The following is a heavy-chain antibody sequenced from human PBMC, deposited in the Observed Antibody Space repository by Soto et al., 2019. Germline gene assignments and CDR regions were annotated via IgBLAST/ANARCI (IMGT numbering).Heavy chain of an antibody. D-gene: IGHD3-9*01. CDR3: ARGRSGLRYFDWLLGSWFDP. CDR1: GGSFSGYY. Sequence: SEALSLTCAVYGGSFSGYYWSWIRQPPGKGLEWIGEINHSGSTNYNPSLKSRVTISVDTSKNQFSLKLSSVTAADTAVYYCARGRSGLRYFDWLLGSWFDPWGQGTLVTVSS. J-gene: IGHJ5*02. V-gene: IGHV4-34*01. CDR2: INHSGST.